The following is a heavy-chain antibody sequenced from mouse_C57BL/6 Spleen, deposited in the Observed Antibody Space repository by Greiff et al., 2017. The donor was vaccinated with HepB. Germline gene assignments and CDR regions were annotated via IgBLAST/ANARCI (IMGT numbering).Heavy chain of an antibody. V-gene: IGHV5-17*01. CDR3: ARCQKLGNGWFYY. CDR2: ISSGSSTI. Sequence: EVQGVESGGGLVKPGGSLKLSCAASGFTFSDYGMHWVRQAPEKGLEWVAYISSGSSTIYYADTVKGRFTISRDNAKNTLFLQMTSLRSEDTAMYYCARCQKLGNGWFYYWGQGTTLTVSS. J-gene: IGHJ2*01. CDR1: GFTFSDYG. D-gene: IGHD4-1*01.